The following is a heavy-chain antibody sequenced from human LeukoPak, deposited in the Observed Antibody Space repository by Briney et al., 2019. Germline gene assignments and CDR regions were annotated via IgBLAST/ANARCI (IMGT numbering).Heavy chain of an antibody. CDR1: GYSFTSYW. D-gene: IGHD1-14*01. V-gene: IGHV5-51*01. CDR2: IYPGDSDT. CDR3: ARHPDTHPEAPGQNFDY. J-gene: IGHJ4*02. Sequence: GESLKISCKGSGYSFTSYWIGWVRQMPGKGLEWMGIIYPGDSDTRYSPSFQGQVTISADKSISTAYLQWSSLKASDTAMYYCARHPDTHPEAPGQNFDYWGQGTLVTVSS.